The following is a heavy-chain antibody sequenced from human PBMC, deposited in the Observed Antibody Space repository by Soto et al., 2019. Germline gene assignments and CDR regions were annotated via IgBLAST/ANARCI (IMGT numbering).Heavy chain of an antibody. CDR2: ISSSSSYT. V-gene: IGHV3-11*06. Sequence: QVQLVESGGGLVKPGGSLRLSCAASGFTFSDYYMSWIRQAPGKGLEWVSYISSSSSYTNYADSVKGRFTISRDNAKNSLYLQMNSLRAEDTAVYYCARDSHTIFGVVTDFEYWGQGTLVTVSS. D-gene: IGHD3-3*01. CDR1: GFTFSDYY. CDR3: ARDSHTIFGVVTDFEY. J-gene: IGHJ4*02.